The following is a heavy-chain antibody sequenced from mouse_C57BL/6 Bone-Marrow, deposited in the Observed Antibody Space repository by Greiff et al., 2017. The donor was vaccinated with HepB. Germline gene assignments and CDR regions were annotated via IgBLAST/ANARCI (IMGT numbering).Heavy chain of an antibody. J-gene: IGHJ1*03. Sequence: QVQLQQSGPGLVAPSQSLSITCTVSGFSLTSYAISWVRQPPGKGLEWLGVRWTGGGTNYNSALKSRLSISKDNSKSQVFLKMNSLQTDDTARYYCARIYYGSSFLWYFDVWGTGTTVTVSS. D-gene: IGHD1-1*01. CDR2: RWTGGGT. CDR1: GFSLTSYA. CDR3: ARIYYGSSFLWYFDV. V-gene: IGHV2-9-1*01.